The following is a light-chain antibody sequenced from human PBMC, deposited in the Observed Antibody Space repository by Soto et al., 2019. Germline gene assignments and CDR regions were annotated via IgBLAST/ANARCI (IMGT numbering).Light chain of an antibody. V-gene: IGLV2-14*01. CDR2: EVN. CDR3: SSYTSSSTLI. CDR1: SSDVGGYNY. Sequence: QSALTQPASVSGSPGLSITISCTGTSSDVGGYNYVSWYQQHPGKAPKLMIYEVNNRPSGVSSRFSGSKSGNTASLTISGLQAEDEADYYCSSYTSSSTLIFGGGTKLTVL. J-gene: IGLJ2*01.